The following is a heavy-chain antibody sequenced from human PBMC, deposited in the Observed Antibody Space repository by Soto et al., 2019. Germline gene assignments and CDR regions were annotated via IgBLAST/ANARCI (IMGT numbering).Heavy chain of an antibody. CDR2: INPNSGGT. J-gene: IGHJ4*02. V-gene: IGHV1-2*02. CDR3: ARGPYYYDSSGYYYYVDY. CDR1: GYTFTGYY. D-gene: IGHD3-22*01. Sequence: ASVKVSCKASGYTFTGYYMHWVRQAPGQGLEWMGWINPNSGGTNYAQKFQGRVTMTRDTSISTAYMELSRLRSDDTAVYYCARGPYYYDSSGYYYYVDYWGQGTLVTVSS.